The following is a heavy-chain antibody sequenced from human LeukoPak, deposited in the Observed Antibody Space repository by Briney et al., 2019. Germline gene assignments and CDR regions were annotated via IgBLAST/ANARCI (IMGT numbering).Heavy chain of an antibody. Sequence: SETLSLTCTVSGDSISTYYWSWIRQPPGKGLEWIGCICNSGGTNYNPSLKSRVTISVDTSKNQFSLNLSSVTAADTAVYYCAKTGRSTNSGWYRWFDPWGQGTLVTVSS. CDR2: ICNSGGT. V-gene: IGHV4-4*09. D-gene: IGHD6-19*01. CDR1: GDSISTYY. CDR3: AKTGRSTNSGWYRWFDP. J-gene: IGHJ5*02.